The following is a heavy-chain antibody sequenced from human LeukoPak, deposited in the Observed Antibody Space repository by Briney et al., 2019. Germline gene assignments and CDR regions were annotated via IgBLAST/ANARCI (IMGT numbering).Heavy chain of an antibody. D-gene: IGHD6-13*01. Sequence: SETLSLTCTISGDYIGRINYYWGWIRQPPGKGLEWIVSMSYSGHTNYNPSLKSRVTISVDTSKNQFSLKLSSVTAADTAVYYCARVYYSSSYDYWYFDLWGRGTLVTVSS. CDR2: MSYSGHT. CDR3: ARVYYSSSYDYWYFDL. V-gene: IGHV4-39*07. CDR1: GDYIGRINYY. J-gene: IGHJ2*01.